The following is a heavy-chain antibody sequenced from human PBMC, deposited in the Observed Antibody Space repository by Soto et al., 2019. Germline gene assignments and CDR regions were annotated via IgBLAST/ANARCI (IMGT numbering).Heavy chain of an antibody. CDR2: INAGNGNT. V-gene: IGHV1-3*03. CDR3: ARDVSYSGSNANHDI. J-gene: IGHJ3*02. CDR1: GYTFTSYA. Sequence: ASVKVSCKASGYTFTSYAMHWVRQAPGQRLEWMGWINAGNGNTTYAQEFQGRVTMTRDTSTSTVYMELNSLRSEDTAVYYCARDVSYSGSNANHDIWGQGTMVTVSS. D-gene: IGHD1-26*01.